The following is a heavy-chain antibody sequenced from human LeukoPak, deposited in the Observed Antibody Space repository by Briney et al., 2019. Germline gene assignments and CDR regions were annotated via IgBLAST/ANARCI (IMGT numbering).Heavy chain of an antibody. CDR2: VSRSGGAT. Sequence: GSLRLSCAASGFSFTSYAMSWVRQAQGKGLEWVSAVSRSGGATYYADSVKGRFTISRDNSKSTVYLEMNSLRAEDTAVYYCAKDASPVVVTANAFDFWGRGTLVTVSS. CDR3: AKDASPVVVTANAFDF. J-gene: IGHJ4*02. V-gene: IGHV3-23*01. D-gene: IGHD2-21*02. CDR1: GFSFTSYA.